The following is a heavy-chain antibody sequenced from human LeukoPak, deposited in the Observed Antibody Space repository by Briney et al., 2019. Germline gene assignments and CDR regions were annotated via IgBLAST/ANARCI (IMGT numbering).Heavy chain of an antibody. J-gene: IGHJ4*02. V-gene: IGHV3-73*01. CDR3: TGGSGWYSPDY. D-gene: IGHD6-19*01. CDR2: IRGKTNSYAT. CDR1: GFTFSDSA. Sequence: QPGGSLKLSCAASGFTFSDSAMNWVRQASGKGLEWVGHIRGKTNSYATAYAASVRGRFTISRDDSKNTAYLQMNSLKTEDTAVYYCTGGSGWYSPDYWGQGTLVTVSS.